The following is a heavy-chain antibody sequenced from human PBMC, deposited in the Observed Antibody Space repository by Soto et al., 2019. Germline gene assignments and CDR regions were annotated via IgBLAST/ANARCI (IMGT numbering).Heavy chain of an antibody. J-gene: IGHJ5*02. D-gene: IGHD6-13*01. V-gene: IGHV3-74*01. CDR2: INSDGSST. Sequence: GESLRLAFGASGFTFVIYGIHLVRQAPGKGLVWVSRINSDGSSTSYADSVKGRFTISRDNAKNTLYLQMNSLRAEDTAGEYCASASAIAAAFISRFAPWRHGT. CDR1: GFTFVIYG. CDR3: ASASAIAAAFISRFAP.